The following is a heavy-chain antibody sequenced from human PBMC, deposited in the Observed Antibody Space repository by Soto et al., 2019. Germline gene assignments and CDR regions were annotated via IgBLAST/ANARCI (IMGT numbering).Heavy chain of an antibody. CDR2: ISAHNGNT. D-gene: IGHD2-8*01. CDR1: GYTFSNYG. CDR3: AREMFCDNGVCSTRSQLYYGMDV. Sequence: QVQLVQSGAEVKKPGASVKVSCRASGYTFSNYGFSWVRQAPGQGLEWMGWISAHNGNTNYAQKLQGRVNMTTDTSRSTGYMELRSLRSDDTAVYYCAREMFCDNGVCSTRSQLYYGMDVWGQGTTVTVSS. J-gene: IGHJ6*02. V-gene: IGHV1-18*01.